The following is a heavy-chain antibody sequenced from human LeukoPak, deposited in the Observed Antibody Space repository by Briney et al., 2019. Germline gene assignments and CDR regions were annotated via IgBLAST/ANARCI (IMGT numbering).Heavy chain of an antibody. CDR1: GFTFSDYY. J-gene: IGHJ6*03. Sequence: GGSLRLSCAASGFTFSDYYMSWIRQAPGKGLEWVSYISSSGSTIYYADSVKGRFTISRDNSKNTLYLQMNSLRAEDTAVYYCALNSGGSFPYYYYYMDVWGKGTTVTISS. CDR3: ALNSGGSFPYYYYYMDV. CDR2: ISSSGSTI. V-gene: IGHV3-11*01. D-gene: IGHD2-15*01.